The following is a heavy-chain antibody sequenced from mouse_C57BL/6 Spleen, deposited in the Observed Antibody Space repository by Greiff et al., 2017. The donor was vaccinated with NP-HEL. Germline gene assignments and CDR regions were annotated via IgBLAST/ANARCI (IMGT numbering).Heavy chain of an antibody. CDR2: INPNNGGT. CDR1: GYTFTDYN. Sequence: EVQLQQSGPELVKPGASVKMSCKASGYTFTDYNMHWVKQSHGKSLEWIGYINPNNGGTSYNQKFKGKATLTVNKSSSTAYMELRSLTSEDSAVYYCASSFITTVVAPFDYWGQGTTLTVSS. V-gene: IGHV1-22*01. CDR3: ASSFITTVVAPFDY. J-gene: IGHJ2*01. D-gene: IGHD1-1*01.